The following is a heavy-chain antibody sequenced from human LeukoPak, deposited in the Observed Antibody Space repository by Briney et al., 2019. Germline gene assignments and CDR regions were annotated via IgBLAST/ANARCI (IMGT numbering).Heavy chain of an antibody. V-gene: IGHV3-23*01. CDR3: AKDSSQGGDYFDY. J-gene: IGHJ4*02. Sequence: GGSLRLSCGASGFTFSSYWIHWVRQAPGKGLEWVSAINGSGVITYYTDSVKGRFTISRDNSKNTVYLQMNSLRAEDTAIYYCAKDSSQGGDYFDYWGQGTLVTVSS. CDR1: GFTFSSYW. D-gene: IGHD3-16*01. CDR2: INGSGVIT.